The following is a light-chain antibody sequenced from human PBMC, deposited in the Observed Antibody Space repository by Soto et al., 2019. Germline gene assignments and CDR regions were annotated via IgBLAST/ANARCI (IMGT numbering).Light chain of an antibody. V-gene: IGLV2-14*01. J-gene: IGLJ2*01. Sequence: QSALTQSASVSGSPGQSITISCTGTSSDVGGYNYVSWYQQHPGKAPKLIIYEVRNRPSGVSNRFSGSKSGNTASLTISELQAEDEADYYCGTWDSSLSAGVFGGGTKLTVL. CDR3: GTWDSSLSAGV. CDR1: SSDVGGYNY. CDR2: EVR.